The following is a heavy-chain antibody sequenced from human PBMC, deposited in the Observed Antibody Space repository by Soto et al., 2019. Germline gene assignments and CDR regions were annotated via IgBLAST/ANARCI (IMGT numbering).Heavy chain of an antibody. Sequence: EVQLAESGGGLAQPGGSLRLSCAASGFTLSGYAMDWVRQAPGKGLKYVSGISSNGVGTYYANSVQGRFTISRDNSKNTVYLQMGSLRPEDMAVYYCARRARPHFYYMDVWGKGTTVTVS. CDR1: GFTLSGYA. CDR2: ISSNGVGT. V-gene: IGHV3-64*01. D-gene: IGHD6-6*01. J-gene: IGHJ6*03. CDR3: ARRARPHFYYMDV.